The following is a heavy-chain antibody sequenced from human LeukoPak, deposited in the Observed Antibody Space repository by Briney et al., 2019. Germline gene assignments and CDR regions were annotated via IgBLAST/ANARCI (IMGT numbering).Heavy chain of an antibody. CDR1: GGSISSGDHY. D-gene: IGHD1-20*01. CDR2: IYYSGST. V-gene: IGHV4-30-4*01. Sequence: SETLSLTCTVSGGSISSGDHYWSWIRQPPGKGLEWIAYIYYSGSTYYNPSLKSRVTISVDTSKNQFSLKLSSLIAADTAVYYCARITRFQGNDAFDIWGQGTMVTVSS. CDR3: ARITRFQGNDAFDI. J-gene: IGHJ3*02.